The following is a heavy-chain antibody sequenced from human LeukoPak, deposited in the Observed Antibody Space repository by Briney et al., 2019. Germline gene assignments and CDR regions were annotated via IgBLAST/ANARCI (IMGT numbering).Heavy chain of an antibody. D-gene: IGHD3-16*01. CDR3: AVLGNYALDY. V-gene: IGHV4-59*02. CDR1: GDSVSSDY. J-gene: IGHJ4*02. Sequence: SETLSLTCTVSGDSVSSDYWSWIRQPPGKGLQWIVYIYHSGSTNYNPSHKSRVTTSVDTSRNQFSLNLSSVTAADTAVYYCAVLGNYALDYWGQGTLVTVSS. CDR2: IYHSGST.